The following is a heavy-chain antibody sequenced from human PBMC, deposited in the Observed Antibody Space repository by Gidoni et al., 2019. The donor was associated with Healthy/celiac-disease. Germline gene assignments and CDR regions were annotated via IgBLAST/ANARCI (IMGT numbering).Heavy chain of an antibody. Sequence: QVQLVESGGGVVQPGRSLRLSFAASGFTFSSYGMHWVRQAPGKGLEWVAVISYDGSNKYYADSVKGRFTISRDNSKNTLYLQMNSLRAEDTAVYYCAKDRWFGFYGMDVWGQGTTVTVSS. J-gene: IGHJ6*02. CDR3: AKDRWFGFYGMDV. CDR2: ISYDGSNK. D-gene: IGHD3-10*01. CDR1: GFTFSSYG. V-gene: IGHV3-30*18.